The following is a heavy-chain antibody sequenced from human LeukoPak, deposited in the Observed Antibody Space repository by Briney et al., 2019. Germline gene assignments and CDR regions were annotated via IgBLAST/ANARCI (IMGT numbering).Heavy chain of an antibody. D-gene: IGHD6-13*01. Sequence: ASVKVSCKASGYTFTNYDINWVRQASGQGLEWMGWMDPNSGNTGSAQKFQGRVTMTSNTSISTAYMELSSLRSEDTAVYYCARGLRREQQLLRAFDYWGQGTPVTVSS. CDR2: MDPNSGNT. CDR3: ARGLRREQQLLRAFDY. J-gene: IGHJ4*02. V-gene: IGHV1-8*01. CDR1: GYTFTNYD.